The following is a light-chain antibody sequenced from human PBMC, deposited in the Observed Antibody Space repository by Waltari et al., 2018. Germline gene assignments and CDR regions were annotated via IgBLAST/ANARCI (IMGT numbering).Light chain of an antibody. Sequence: DVVMTQSPLSLPVTIGQAASISCKSSQSLVHSDGNTHLNWFQQRPGQSPRRLIYRVSKRDSGVPDRFSGSGSGTDFTLKISRVEAEDVGIYYCMQGTHWPYTFGQGTKLDIK. CDR2: RVS. V-gene: IGKV2-30*02. J-gene: IGKJ2*01. CDR3: MQGTHWPYT. CDR1: QSLVHSDGNTH.